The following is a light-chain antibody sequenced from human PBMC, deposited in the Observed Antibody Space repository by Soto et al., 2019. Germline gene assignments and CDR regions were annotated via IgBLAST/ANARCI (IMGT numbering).Light chain of an antibody. CDR1: QSVGSS. V-gene: IGKV3-11*01. CDR2: DAS. J-gene: IGKJ4*01. Sequence: EIVLTQSPATLSLSPGERATLSCRASQSVGSSLAWYQQKPGQAPTLLIYDASTRATGIPARFSGSGSGTDFTLTISSLEPEDFGVYYCQQRTNWPLTFGGGTKVEIK. CDR3: QQRTNWPLT.